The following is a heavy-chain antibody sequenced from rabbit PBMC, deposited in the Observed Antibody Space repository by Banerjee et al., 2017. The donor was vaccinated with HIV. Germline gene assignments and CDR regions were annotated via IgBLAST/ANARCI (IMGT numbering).Heavy chain of an antibody. J-gene: IGHJ4*01. D-gene: IGHD1-1*01. CDR1: GVSFSDKDV. V-gene: IGHV1S45*01. CDR2: INTVTGKA. CDR3: AREDASVSGYYL. Sequence: EQLEESGGGLVKPEGSLTLTCKASGVSFSDKDVMCWVRQAPGKGLEWIACINTVTGKAVYANWAKGRFTFSKTSSTTVTLQVTSLTAADTATYFCAREDASVSGYYLWGPGTLVTVS.